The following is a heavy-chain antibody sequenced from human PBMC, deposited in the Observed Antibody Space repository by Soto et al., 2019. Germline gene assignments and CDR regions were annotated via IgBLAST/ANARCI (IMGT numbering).Heavy chain of an antibody. Sequence: ITLKESGPTLVKPTQTLTLTCTFSGFSLTRGVAVGWIRQPPGKALEWLALIYWDDDKRYSPSLKSKLTITKDTSKNQVVFTMTNLGPVDTATYYCTRDSYGSGYGMDFWGQGTTVTVSS. CDR2: IYWDDDK. CDR1: GFSLTRGVA. V-gene: IGHV2-5*02. D-gene: IGHD3-10*01. CDR3: TRDSYGSGYGMDF. J-gene: IGHJ6*02.